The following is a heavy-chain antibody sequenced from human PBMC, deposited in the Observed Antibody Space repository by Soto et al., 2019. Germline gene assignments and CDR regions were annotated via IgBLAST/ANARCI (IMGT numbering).Heavy chain of an antibody. CDR3: ARESRGGYSYGQVGAGVFDD. Sequence: QVQLVQSGAEVKKPGSSVKVSCKASGGTFSSYAISWVRQAPGQGLEWMGGIIPIFGTANYAHKVQGRVTITADECTSRPYMGLSGLRSEDTAVYSCARESRGGYSYGQVGAGVFDDWGQGTLVTVS. V-gene: IGHV1-69*01. D-gene: IGHD5-18*01. CDR1: GGTFSSYA. CDR2: IIPIFGTA. J-gene: IGHJ4*02.